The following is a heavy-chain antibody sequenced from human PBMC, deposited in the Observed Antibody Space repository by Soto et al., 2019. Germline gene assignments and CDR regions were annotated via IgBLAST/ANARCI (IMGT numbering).Heavy chain of an antibody. J-gene: IGHJ6*02. V-gene: IGHV4-31*03. D-gene: IGHD6-6*01. CDR2: IYYSGST. CDR1: GGSINSGGYY. Sequence: LSLTCTVSGGSINSGGYYWSWIRQHPGEGLEWIGYIYYSGSTYYNPSLKSRVTISVDTSEKQFSLKLNSVTAADTAVYYFARVSARGSVMDVWGQGTTVTVSS. CDR3: ARVSARGSVMDV.